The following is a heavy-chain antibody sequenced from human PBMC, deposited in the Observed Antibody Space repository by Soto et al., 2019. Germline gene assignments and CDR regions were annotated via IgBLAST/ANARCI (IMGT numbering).Heavy chain of an antibody. Sequence: SETLSLTCTVSGASMNDYYGSWIRQSPGKGLEHIGYLHYSGSANYNPSLKSRVTISMDTSKNQFSLKPSSVTAADTAIYYCVRSGHIFAGVFWGQGILVTVSS. D-gene: IGHD3-16*01. V-gene: IGHV4-59*01. J-gene: IGHJ4*02. CDR1: GASMNDYY. CDR2: LHYSGSA. CDR3: VRSGHIFAGVF.